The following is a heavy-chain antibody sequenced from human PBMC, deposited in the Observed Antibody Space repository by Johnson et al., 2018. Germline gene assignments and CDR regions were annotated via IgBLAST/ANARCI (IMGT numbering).Heavy chain of an antibody. D-gene: IGHD6-19*01. J-gene: IGHJ6*03. V-gene: IGHV3-48*01. CDR3: ARVTEQWLLRFYYYMDV. Sequence: VQLVQSGGGLVQPGGSLRLSCAASRFTFSNYGMNWVRQAPGKGLEWVSYISRSTTSIYYADSGKGRFTISRANAKNSVYLQMNSLRAEDTAVYYCARVTEQWLLRFYYYMDVWGKGTTVTVSS. CDR2: ISRSTTSI. CDR1: RFTFSNYG.